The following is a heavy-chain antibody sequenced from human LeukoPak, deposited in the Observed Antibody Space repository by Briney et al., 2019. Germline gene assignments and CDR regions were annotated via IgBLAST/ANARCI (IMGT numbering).Heavy chain of an antibody. CDR2: IYYSGST. Sequence: SETLSLTCTVSGGSISSYYWSWIRQPPGKGLEWIGYIYYSGSTNYNPSLKSRVTISVDTSKNQFSLKLSSVTAADTAVYYCARTGTTYYYYYYMDVWGKGTTVTVSS. J-gene: IGHJ6*03. CDR1: GGSISSYY. CDR3: ARTGTTYYYYYYMDV. D-gene: IGHD1-7*01. V-gene: IGHV4-59*01.